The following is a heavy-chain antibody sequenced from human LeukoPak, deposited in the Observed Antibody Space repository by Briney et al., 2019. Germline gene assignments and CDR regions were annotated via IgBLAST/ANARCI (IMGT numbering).Heavy chain of an antibody. CDR3: TWSGLKIES. CDR1: GFTLSNGW. CDR2: IKTESDGATT. J-gene: IGHJ4*02. V-gene: IGHV3-15*01. D-gene: IGHD3-3*01. Sequence: KTGGSLRLSCAASGFTLSNGWMSWVRQAPRKGLEWVGQIKTESDGATTDYAAPVKGRFTISRDDSKNTLFLQMNSLKTEDTALYYCTWSGLKIESWGQGTLVTVSS.